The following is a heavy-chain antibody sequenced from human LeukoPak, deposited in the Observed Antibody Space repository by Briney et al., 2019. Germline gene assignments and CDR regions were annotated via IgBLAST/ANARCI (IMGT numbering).Heavy chain of an antibody. CDR1: GFTFDDYA. J-gene: IGHJ4*02. D-gene: IGHD5-24*01. Sequence: GGSLRLSCAASGFTFDDYAMHWVRQAPGKGLEWVSLISGDGGSTYYADSVKGRFTISRDNSKNSLYLQMNSLRTEDTALYYCAKAEPPRDGCNNFDYWGQGTLVTVSS. V-gene: IGHV3-43*02. CDR3: AKAEPPRDGCNNFDY. CDR2: ISGDGGST.